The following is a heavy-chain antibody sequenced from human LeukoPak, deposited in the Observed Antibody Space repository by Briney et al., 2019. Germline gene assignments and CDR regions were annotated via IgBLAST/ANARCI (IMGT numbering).Heavy chain of an antibody. CDR3: ARGLVSAFDC. CDR1: GFTFNSYS. D-gene: IGHD2-8*01. J-gene: IGHJ4*02. Sequence: GGSLRLSCAASGFTFNSYSMNWVRRAPGKGLEWVSYISSGSSTIYYADSVKGRFTISRDNAKNSLYLQMNSLRGEDTAVYYCARGLVSAFDCWGQGTLVTVSS. V-gene: IGHV3-48*01. CDR2: ISSGSSTI.